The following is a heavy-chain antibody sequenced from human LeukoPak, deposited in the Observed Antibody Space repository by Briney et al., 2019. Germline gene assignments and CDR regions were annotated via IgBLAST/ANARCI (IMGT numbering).Heavy chain of an antibody. J-gene: IGHJ4*02. CDR2: IRYDGSNK. D-gene: IGHD6-13*01. Sequence: EPGGSPRLPCAASGFTFSSYGTHWVRQAPRKGLEWVAFIRYDGSNKYYADSVKGRFTISRDNSKNTLYLQMNSLRAEDTAVYYXAKGDSSSFDYGGQGTLVTVSS. CDR3: AKGDSSSFDY. CDR1: GFTFSSYG. V-gene: IGHV3-30*02.